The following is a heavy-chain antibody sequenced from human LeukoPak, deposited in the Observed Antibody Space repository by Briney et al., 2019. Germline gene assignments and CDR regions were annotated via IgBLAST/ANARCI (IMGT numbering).Heavy chain of an antibody. J-gene: IGHJ3*02. CDR1: GFTFSSYG. CDR3: AKPTSRTDAFVI. Sequence: GGSLRLSCAASGFTFSSYGMHWVRQAPGKGLEWVAVISYDGSNKYYADSVKGRFTISRDNSKNTLYLQMNSLRAEDTAVYYCAKPTSRTDAFVIWGQGTMVTVSS. V-gene: IGHV3-30*18. CDR2: ISYDGSNK. D-gene: IGHD1-1*01.